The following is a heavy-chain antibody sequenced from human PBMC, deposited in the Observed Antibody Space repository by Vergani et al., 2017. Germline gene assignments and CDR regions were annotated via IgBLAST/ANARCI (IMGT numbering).Heavy chain of an antibody. Sequence: QVQLVESGGGVVQPGRSLRLSCAASGFTFSSYAMHWVRQAPGKGLEWVAVISYDGSNKYYADSVKGRFTISRDNSKNTLYLQMNSLRAEDTAVYYCARDVDFWSGYLSDWGQGTLVTVSS. CDR2: ISYDGSNK. J-gene: IGHJ4*02. D-gene: IGHD3-3*01. V-gene: IGHV3-30-3*01. CDR3: ARDVDFWSGYLSD. CDR1: GFTFSSYA.